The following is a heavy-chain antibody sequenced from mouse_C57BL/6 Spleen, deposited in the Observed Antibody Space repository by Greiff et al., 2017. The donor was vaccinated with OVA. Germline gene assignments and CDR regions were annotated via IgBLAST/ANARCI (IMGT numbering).Heavy chain of an antibody. V-gene: IGHV2-6*01. D-gene: IGHD2-1*01. CDR1: GFSLTSYG. CDR3: ASTRGYGNHGGFAY. CDR2: IWGVGST. J-gene: IGHJ3*01. Sequence: QVTLKESGPGLVAPSQSLSITCTVSGFSLTSYGVDWVRQSPGKGLEWLGVIWGVGSTNYNSALKSRLSISKDNSKSQVFLKMNSLQTDDTAMYYCASTRGYGNHGGFAYWGQGTLVTVSA.